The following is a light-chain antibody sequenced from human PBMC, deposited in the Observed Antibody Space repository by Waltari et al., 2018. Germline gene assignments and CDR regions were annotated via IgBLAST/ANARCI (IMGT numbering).Light chain of an antibody. CDR1: QSVSRY. CDR2: AAS. Sequence: DIQMTPSPSSLAASVGDRVIISCRASQSVSRYLNWYQQKPGKAPKLLISAASTLQSGVPSRFSGSGSGTDFTLTINSLQPEDFAVYYCQQSYTTPMYTFGQGTKLEI. CDR3: QQSYTTPMYT. V-gene: IGKV1-39*01. J-gene: IGKJ2*01.